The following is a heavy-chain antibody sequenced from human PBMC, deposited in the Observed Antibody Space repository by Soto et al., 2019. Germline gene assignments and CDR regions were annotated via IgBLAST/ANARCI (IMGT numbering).Heavy chain of an antibody. Sequence: QVQLVESGGGLVKPGGSLRLSCAASGFTFSDYYMSWIRQAPGKGLEWVSYISSSSSYTNYADSVKGRFTISRDNAKNSLYLQMNSLRAEDTAVYYCARAPTVTTGNWFDPWGQGTLVTVSS. V-gene: IGHV3-11*06. CDR2: ISSSSSYT. J-gene: IGHJ5*02. CDR1: GFTFSDYY. D-gene: IGHD4-4*01. CDR3: ARAPTVTTGNWFDP.